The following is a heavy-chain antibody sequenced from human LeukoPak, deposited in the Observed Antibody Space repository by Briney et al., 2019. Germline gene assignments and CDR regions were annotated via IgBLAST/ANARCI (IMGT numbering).Heavy chain of an antibody. CDR2: IYRGETT. V-gene: IGHV4-4*09. CDR1: GGSISNYY. Sequence: ASETLSLTCSVSGGSISNYYWTWIRQPPGKGLEWIGYIYRGETTNYNPSLKSRVTLSVDTSKNQISLKLNSVTAADTAVYYCAKRVSSSSGGWFDPWGQGTLVTVSS. D-gene: IGHD6-6*01. CDR3: AKRVSSSSGGWFDP. J-gene: IGHJ5*02.